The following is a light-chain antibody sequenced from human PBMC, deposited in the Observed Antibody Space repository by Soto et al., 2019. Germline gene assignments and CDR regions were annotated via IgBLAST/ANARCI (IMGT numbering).Light chain of an antibody. J-gene: IGKJ4*01. CDR3: QQSYSTLLT. V-gene: IGKV1-39*01. CDR1: QSISSY. CDR2: AAS. Sequence: DIQMTQSPSSLSVFLGDRVTMTCRASQSISSYLNWYQQKPGKAPKLLIYAASSLQSGVPSRFSGSGSGTDFTLTISSLQPEDFATYYCQQSYSTLLTFGGGTKVDIK.